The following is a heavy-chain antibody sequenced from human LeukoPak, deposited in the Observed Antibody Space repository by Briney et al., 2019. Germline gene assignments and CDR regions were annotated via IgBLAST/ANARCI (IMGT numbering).Heavy chain of an antibody. CDR1: GYTLTELS. V-gene: IGHV1-24*01. D-gene: IGHD1-26*01. CDR2: FDPEDGET. CDR3: ATVYLRWELLRGFDY. J-gene: IGHJ4*02. Sequence: ASVKVSCKVSGYTLTELSMHWVRQAPGKGLEWMGGFDPEDGETIYAQKFQGRVTMTEDTSTDTAYKELSSLRSEDTAVYYCATVYLRWELLRGFDYWGQGTLVTVSS.